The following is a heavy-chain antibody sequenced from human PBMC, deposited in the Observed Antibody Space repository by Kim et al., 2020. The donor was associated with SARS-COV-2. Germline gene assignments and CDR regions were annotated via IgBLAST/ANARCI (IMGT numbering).Heavy chain of an antibody. J-gene: IGHJ6*02. CDR2: ISYDGSNK. V-gene: IGHV3-30*04. CDR1: GFTFSSYA. D-gene: IGHD2-15*01. Sequence: GGSLRLSCAASGFTFSSYAMHWVRQAPGKGLEWVAVISYDGSNKYYADSVKGRFTISRDNSKNTLYLQMNSLRAEDTAVYYCAREDIVVVVAAWRRSKKTQYGMDVWGQGTTVTVSS. CDR3: AREDIVVVVAAWRRSKKTQYGMDV.